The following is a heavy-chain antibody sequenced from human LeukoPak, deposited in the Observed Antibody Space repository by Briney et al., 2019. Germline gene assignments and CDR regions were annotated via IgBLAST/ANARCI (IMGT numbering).Heavy chain of an antibody. CDR3: ARDLYIAVAGGFDY. CDR2: INPNSGGT. D-gene: IGHD6-19*01. J-gene: IGHJ4*02. Sequence: ASVKVSCKASGYTFTGYYMHWVRQAPGQGLEWMGWINPNSGGTNYAQKFQGRVTMTRDTSISTAYMELSRLRSDDTAVYHCARDLYIAVAGGFDYWGQGTLVTVSS. V-gene: IGHV1-2*02. CDR1: GYTFTGYY.